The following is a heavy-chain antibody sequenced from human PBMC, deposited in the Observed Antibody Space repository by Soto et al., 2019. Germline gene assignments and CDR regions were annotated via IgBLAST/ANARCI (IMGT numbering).Heavy chain of an antibody. CDR3: AXEYTETVAGPTPYYFDY. CDR2: IYISGDT. D-gene: IGHD6-19*01. CDR1: TDSISNSY. V-gene: IGHV4-4*07. J-gene: IGHJ4*02. Sequence: PSETLSLTCSVSTDSISNSYWSWIRQPAGKGLEWVGRIYISGDTNYNPSLKSRVTMAVDTSKNQFSLKLSSVTAADTAVYYCAXEYTETVAGPTPYYFDYWGQGTLVTVSS.